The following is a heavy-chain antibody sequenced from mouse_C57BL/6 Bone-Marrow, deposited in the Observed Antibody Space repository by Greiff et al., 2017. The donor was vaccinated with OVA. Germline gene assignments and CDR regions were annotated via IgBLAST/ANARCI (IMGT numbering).Heavy chain of an antibody. CDR2: IYPGSGST. CDR3: ARKRKSYHDGGDY. Sequence: QVQLQQPGAELVKPGASVKMSCKASGYTFTSYWITWVKQRPGQGLEWIGDIYPGSGSTNYNEKFKSKATLTVDTSSSTAYMQLSSLTSEDSAVYYCARKRKSYHDGGDYWGQGTTLTVSS. D-gene: IGHD1-1*01. V-gene: IGHV1-55*01. J-gene: IGHJ2*01. CDR1: GYTFTSYW.